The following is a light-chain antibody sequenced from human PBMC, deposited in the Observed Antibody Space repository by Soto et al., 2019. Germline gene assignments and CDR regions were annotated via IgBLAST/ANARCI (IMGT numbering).Light chain of an antibody. CDR1: QSVSSN. CDR2: DAS. Sequence: EIVMTQSPATLSVSPGERATLSCRASQSVSSNFAWYQQKPGQAPRLLIYDASTRAPGIPARFSGSGSGTEFTLTISSLQSEDFGVYYCQQYNNWPPWSFGQGTKVEIK. V-gene: IGKV3-15*01. CDR3: QQYNNWPPWS. J-gene: IGKJ1*01.